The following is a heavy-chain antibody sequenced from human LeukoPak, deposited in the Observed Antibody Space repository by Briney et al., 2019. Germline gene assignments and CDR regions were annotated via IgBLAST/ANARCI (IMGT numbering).Heavy chain of an antibody. CDR1: GITLSNYA. CDR2: ISGGGGGT. Sequence: GWSLRLSCALSGITLSNYAMRWVRQAPGEGLEWVAGISGGGGGTNYADSVKGRFTITRDNPKNKLYLQMNNLRVDDTAVYFCAKRGVVIRVILVGFHKEAYYFDSWGQGALVTVSS. V-gene: IGHV3-23*01. J-gene: IGHJ4*02. D-gene: IGHD3-22*01. CDR3: AKRGVVIRVILVGFHKEAYYFDS.